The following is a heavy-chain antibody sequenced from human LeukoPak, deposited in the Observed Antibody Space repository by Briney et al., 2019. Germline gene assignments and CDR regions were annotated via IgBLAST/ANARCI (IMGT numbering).Heavy chain of an antibody. V-gene: IGHV3-13*01. CDR2: IGTGGAT. CDR3: ARAAYGSSWYVWDY. CDR1: GFTFSNYA. Sequence: GGSLRLSCAASGFTFSNYAMHWVRQATGKGLEWVSAIGTGGATYYSDSVKGRFTTSRENADNSLYLQMNNLRADDTAVYYCARAAYGSSWYVWDYWGRGALVTVSS. D-gene: IGHD6-13*01. J-gene: IGHJ4*02.